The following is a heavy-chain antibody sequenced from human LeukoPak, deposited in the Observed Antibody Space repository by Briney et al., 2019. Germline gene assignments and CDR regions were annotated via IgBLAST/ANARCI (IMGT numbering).Heavy chain of an antibody. CDR2: IKQDGSEK. D-gene: IGHD5-12*01. V-gene: IGHV3-7*01. Sequence: GGSLRLSCAASGFTFSRYWMSWVRQAPGKGLEWVANIKQDGSEKYYVDSVKGRFTISRDNAKNSLYLQMNSLRAEDTAVYYCVRAGPGYSGYDAYYFDYWGQGTLVTVSS. CDR3: VRAGPGYSGYDAYYFDY. J-gene: IGHJ4*02. CDR1: GFTFSRYW.